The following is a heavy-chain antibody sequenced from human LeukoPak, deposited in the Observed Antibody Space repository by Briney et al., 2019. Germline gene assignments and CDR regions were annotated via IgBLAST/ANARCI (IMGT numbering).Heavy chain of an antibody. D-gene: IGHD2-21*02. CDR2: ITTSDGNT. CDR3: ARDGGDDAFDI. J-gene: IGHJ3*02. Sequence: QPGGSLRLSCAASGFTFSSYTMSWVRQAPGKGLEWVSTITTSDGNTYYADSVKGRFTVSRDNSKNTLFLQMNSLRAEDTAVYYCARDGGDDAFDIWGQGTMVTVSS. V-gene: IGHV3-23*01. CDR1: GFTFSSYT.